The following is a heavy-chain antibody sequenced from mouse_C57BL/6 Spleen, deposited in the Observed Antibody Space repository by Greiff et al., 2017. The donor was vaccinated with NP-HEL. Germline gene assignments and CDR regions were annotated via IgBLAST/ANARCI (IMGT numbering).Heavy chain of an antibody. V-gene: IGHV1-64*01. D-gene: IGHD2-3*01. CDR3: ARCDGYLYLDV. CDR2: IHPNSGST. CDR1: GYTFTSYW. Sequence: VQLQQPGAELVKPGASVKLSCKASGYTFTSYWMHWVKQRPGQGLEWIGMIHPNSGSTNYNEKFKSKATLTVDKSSSTAYMQLSSLTSEDSAVYYCARCDGYLYLDVWGTGTTVTVSS. J-gene: IGHJ1*03.